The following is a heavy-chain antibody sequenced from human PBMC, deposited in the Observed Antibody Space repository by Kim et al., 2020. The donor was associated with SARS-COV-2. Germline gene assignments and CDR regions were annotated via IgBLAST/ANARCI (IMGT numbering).Heavy chain of an antibody. CDR1: GFTFSDYY. CDR3: ARDSLSGTTRSTVDY. D-gene: IGHD1-7*01. J-gene: IGHJ4*02. Sequence: GGSLRLSCAASGFTFSDYYMSWIRQAPGKGLEWVSYISSSSSYTNYADSVKGRFTISRDNAKNSLYLQMNSLRAEDTAVYYCARDSLSGTTRSTVDYWGQGTLVTVSS. CDR2: ISSSSSYT. V-gene: IGHV3-11*06.